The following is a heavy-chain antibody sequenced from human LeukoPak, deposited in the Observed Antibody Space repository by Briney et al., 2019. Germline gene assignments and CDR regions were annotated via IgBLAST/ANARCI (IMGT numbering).Heavy chain of an antibody. CDR2: INQDGSEK. J-gene: IGHJ4*02. D-gene: IGHD6-13*01. CDR1: TFTFSSYW. CDR3: ARGVFSSGWSTQFLYYFDY. V-gene: IGHV3-7*01. Sequence: GRSRRLACAASTFTFSSYWMSWVRQAPGKWREWVANINQDGSEKYYVDSGKGRFAISRDNAKNSLYLQMNSLRAEDTAVYYCARGVFSSGWSTQFLYYFDYWGQGTLVTVSS.